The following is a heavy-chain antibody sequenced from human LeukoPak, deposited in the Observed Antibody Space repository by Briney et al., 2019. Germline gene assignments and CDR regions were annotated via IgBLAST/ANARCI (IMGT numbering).Heavy chain of an antibody. J-gene: IGHJ4*02. Sequence: GGSLRLSCTASGFTFDDYAMHWVRQAPGKGLEWVSGISWNSGSIGYADSVKGRFTISRDNAKNSLYLQMNSLRAEDTALYYCAKDLTYYYGSGLDYWGQGTLVTVSS. V-gene: IGHV3-9*01. CDR3: AKDLTYYYGSGLDY. CDR1: GFTFDDYA. CDR2: ISWNSGSI. D-gene: IGHD3-10*01.